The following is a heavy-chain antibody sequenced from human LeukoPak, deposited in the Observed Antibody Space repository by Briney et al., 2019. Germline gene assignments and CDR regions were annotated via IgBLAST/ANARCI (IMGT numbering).Heavy chain of an antibody. CDR1: GFTFSSNA. Sequence: GGSLRLSCAASGFTFSSNAMSWVRQAPGKGLEWVSTISGNYGSTYYADSVKGRFPISRDNFKNTVFLRMNSLRAEDTAVYYCAKVVLLLTASDAFDFWGQGTKVTVSS. J-gene: IGHJ3*01. D-gene: IGHD2-21*02. CDR3: AKVVLLLTASDAFDF. V-gene: IGHV3-23*01. CDR2: ISGNYGST.